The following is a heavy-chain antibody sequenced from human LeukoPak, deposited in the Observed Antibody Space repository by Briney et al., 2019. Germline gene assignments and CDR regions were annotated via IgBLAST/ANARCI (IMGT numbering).Heavy chain of an antibody. J-gene: IGHJ5*02. Sequence: PSETLSLTCTVSGGSISSSSYYWGWIRQPPGKGLEWIGSIYYSGSTYYNPSLKSRVTRSVDTSDNQFSLKLSSVTAADTAVYYCARDLAVTPFSYRWFDPWGQGTLVTVSS. D-gene: IGHD4-11*01. CDR2: IYYSGST. CDR1: GGSISSSSYY. V-gene: IGHV4-39*07. CDR3: ARDLAVTPFSYRWFDP.